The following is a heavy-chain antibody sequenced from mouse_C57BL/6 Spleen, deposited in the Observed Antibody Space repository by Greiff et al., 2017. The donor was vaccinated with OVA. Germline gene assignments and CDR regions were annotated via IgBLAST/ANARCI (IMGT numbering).Heavy chain of an antibody. J-gene: IGHJ2*01. Sequence: VQLQQSGAELVRPGTSVKVSCKASGYAFTNYLIEWVKQRPGQGLEWIGVINPGSGGTNYNEKFKGKATLTADKSSSTAYMQLSSLTSEDSAVYFCAIRRGYDGGYFDYWGQGTTLTVSS. CDR2: INPGSGGT. V-gene: IGHV1-54*01. D-gene: IGHD2-2*01. CDR3: AIRRGYDGGYFDY. CDR1: GYAFTNYL.